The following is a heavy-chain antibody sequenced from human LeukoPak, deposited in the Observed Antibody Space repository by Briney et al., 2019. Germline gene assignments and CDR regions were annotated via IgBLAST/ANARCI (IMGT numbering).Heavy chain of an antibody. V-gene: IGHV4-39*07. CDR2: IYYSGST. CDR3: ASGYSYVAFDY. Sequence: SETLSLTCTVSGGSISSSSYYWGWIRQPPGKGLEWIGSIYYSGSTYYNPSLKSRVTISVDTSKNQFSLKLSSVTAADTAVYYCASGYSYVAFDYWGQGTLVTVSS. D-gene: IGHD5-18*01. J-gene: IGHJ4*02. CDR1: GGSISSSSYY.